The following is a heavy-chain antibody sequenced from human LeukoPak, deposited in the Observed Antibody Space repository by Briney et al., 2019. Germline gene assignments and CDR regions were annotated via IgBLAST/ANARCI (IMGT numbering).Heavy chain of an antibody. CDR2: INPKSGHK. D-gene: IGHD4-23*01. V-gene: IGHV1-2*02. Sequence: GASVNVSSKAATYTLTDYYMHCVRQPSGHGREWMGSINPKSGHKNFRQKCQGRVALTRDTSISTAYFELGRQRSNDTAVYFCARGGWQLDPYFDSWGEGTLVSVSS. CDR3: ARGGWQLDPYFDS. J-gene: IGHJ4*02. CDR1: TYTLTDYY.